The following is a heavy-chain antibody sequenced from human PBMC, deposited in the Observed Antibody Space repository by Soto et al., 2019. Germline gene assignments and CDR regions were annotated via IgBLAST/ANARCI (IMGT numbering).Heavy chain of an antibody. Sequence: GGSLRLSCAASGFTFSSYDMNWVRQAPGKGLEWVSAISGSGGSTYYADSVKGRFTISRDNSKNTLYLQMNSLRAEDTAVYYCARDSNLDVRDFSYALDIWGQGTMVTVSS. J-gene: IGHJ3*02. V-gene: IGHV3-23*01. D-gene: IGHD4-4*01. CDR2: ISGSGGST. CDR1: GFTFSSYD. CDR3: ARDSNLDVRDFSYALDI.